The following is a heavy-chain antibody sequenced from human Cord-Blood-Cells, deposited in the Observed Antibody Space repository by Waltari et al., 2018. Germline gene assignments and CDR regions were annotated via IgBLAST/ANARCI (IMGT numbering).Heavy chain of an antibody. J-gene: IGHJ4*02. V-gene: IGHV1-69*12. CDR3: ASLGGEVATFDY. Sequence: QLQLVQSGAEVKKPGSSWTVSCKASGGTSRTYAISWVRQAPGQGLGWMGGIIPSFGTANYAQKFQGRVTITADESTSTAYMELSSLRSEDTAVYYCASLGGEVATFDYWGQGTLVTVSS. CDR2: IIPSFGTA. CDR1: GGTSRTYA. D-gene: IGHD5-12*01.